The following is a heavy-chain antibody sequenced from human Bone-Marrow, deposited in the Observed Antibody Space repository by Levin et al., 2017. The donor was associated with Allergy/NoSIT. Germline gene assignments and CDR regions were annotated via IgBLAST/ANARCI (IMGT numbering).Heavy chain of an antibody. J-gene: IGHJ4*02. D-gene: IGHD3-10*01. CDR2: ISYDGTNK. CDR3: ARPRFGELEAFDY. Sequence: GGSLRLSCAASAFTFSRYGMHWVRQAPGKGLEWVAIISYDGTNKYYADSVDGRFIISRDNSKNTLYLQMNSLRAEDTAVYYCARPRFGELEAFDYWGQGALVTVSS. CDR1: AFTFSRYG. V-gene: IGHV3-30*03.